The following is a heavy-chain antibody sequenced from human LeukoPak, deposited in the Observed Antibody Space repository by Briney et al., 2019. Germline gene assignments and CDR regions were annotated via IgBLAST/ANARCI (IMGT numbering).Heavy chain of an antibody. V-gene: IGHV1-2*02. D-gene: IGHD2-2*01. CDR2: INPNSGGT. J-gene: IGHJ4*02. Sequence: ASVKVSCKASGYTFTGYYMHWVRQAPGQGLEWMGWINPNSGGTNYAQKFQGRVTMTRDTSIRTAYMELSRPRSDARAVYYCARGLLGVVPAAIWRYWGQGTLVTVSS. CDR1: GYTFTGYY. CDR3: ARGLLGVVPAAIWRY.